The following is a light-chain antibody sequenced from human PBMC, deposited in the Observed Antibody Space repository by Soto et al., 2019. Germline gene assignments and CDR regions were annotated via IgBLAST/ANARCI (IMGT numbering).Light chain of an antibody. CDR1: SSNIGAGFD. Sequence: QSVLTQPPSVSGAPGQRVTLSCSGSSSNIGAGFDVHWYQQLPGKAPKLLIYGTTKRPSGVPDRFSGSKSGASASLAITGLQAEDEAHYYCQSYDRGLSASWVFGGGTKLTVL. CDR3: QSYDRGLSASWV. V-gene: IGLV1-40*01. J-gene: IGLJ3*02. CDR2: GTT.